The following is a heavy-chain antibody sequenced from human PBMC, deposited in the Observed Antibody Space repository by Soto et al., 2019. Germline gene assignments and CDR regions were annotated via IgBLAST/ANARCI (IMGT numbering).Heavy chain of an antibody. Sequence: ASVKVSCKASGGTSSSYAISWVRQAPGQGLEWMGGIIPIFGTANYAQKFQGRVTITADESTSTAYMELSSLRSEDTAVYYCASGRGYYYYYYGMDVWGQGTTVTVSS. V-gene: IGHV1-69*13. D-gene: IGHD3-10*01. CDR3: ASGRGYYYYYYGMDV. CDR2: IIPIFGTA. J-gene: IGHJ6*02. CDR1: GGTSSSYA.